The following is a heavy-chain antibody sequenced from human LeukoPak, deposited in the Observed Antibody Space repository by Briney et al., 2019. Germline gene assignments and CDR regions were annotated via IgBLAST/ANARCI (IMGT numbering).Heavy chain of an antibody. Sequence: ASVKLSCKASGYTFTNYDITWVRQAPGQGLEWMGWISAYNGNTNYAQKLQGRVTMTIDKTTSTAYMELRSLRSDDTAVYYCARGGANCSGGRCPLNWFDPWGQGTPVTVSS. CDR3: ARGGANCSGGRCPLNWFDP. CDR1: GYTFTNYD. D-gene: IGHD2-15*01. J-gene: IGHJ5*02. CDR2: ISAYNGNT. V-gene: IGHV1-18*01.